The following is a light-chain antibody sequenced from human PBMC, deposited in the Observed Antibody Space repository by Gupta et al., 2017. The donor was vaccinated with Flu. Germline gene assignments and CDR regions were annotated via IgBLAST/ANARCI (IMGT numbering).Light chain of an antibody. Sequence: VKLTCTLSSGHSDYAIAWHQQQPEKGPRYLMKLNSDGSHSKGDGIPDRFSGSSSGAERYLTISSLQSEDEADYYCQTWDTGIRVFGGGTKVTGL. CDR3: QTWDTGIRV. CDR1: SGHSDYA. J-gene: IGLJ3*02. CDR2: LNSDGSH. V-gene: IGLV4-69*02.